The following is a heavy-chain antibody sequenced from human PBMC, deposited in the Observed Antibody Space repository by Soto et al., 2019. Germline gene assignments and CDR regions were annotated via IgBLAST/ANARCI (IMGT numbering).Heavy chain of an antibody. CDR2: ISGSGGST. V-gene: IGHV3-23*01. CDR3: AKSPTGGYYDSSGYYNY. J-gene: IGHJ4*02. Sequence: SLRLSCAASGFTFSSYAMSWVRQAPGKGLEWVSAISGSGGSTYYADSVKGRFTISRDNSKNTLYLQMNSLRAEDTAVYYCAKSPTGGYYDSSGYYNYGGQGTLVTVSS. D-gene: IGHD3-22*01. CDR1: GFTFSSYA.